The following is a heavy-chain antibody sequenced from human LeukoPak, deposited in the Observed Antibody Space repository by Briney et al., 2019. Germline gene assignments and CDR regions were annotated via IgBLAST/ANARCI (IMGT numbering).Heavy chain of an antibody. V-gene: IGHV3-23*01. J-gene: IGHJ4*02. CDR2: ISSTGDSA. D-gene: IGHD1-14*01. CDR1: GFTFSNYA. CDR3: ANLRN. Sequence: PGGSLRLSCTASGFTFSNYAMSWVRLAPGKGLEWVSTISSTGDSAYYADSVKGRFTFSRDNSKNTLYLQMNSLRAEDTAVYYCANLRNWGQGTLVTVSS.